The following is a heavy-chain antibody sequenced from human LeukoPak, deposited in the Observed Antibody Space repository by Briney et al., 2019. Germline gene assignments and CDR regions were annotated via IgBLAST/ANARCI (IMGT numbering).Heavy chain of an antibody. CDR3: ATRMSSVAGFDP. CDR2: IDPKSGDT. J-gene: IGHJ5*02. CDR1: GYSFTGAN. Sequence: ASVKVACKASGYSFTGANIHWVRQAPGQGLEWVGRIDPKSGDTKYAKKFQGRVTVTRGTSISTVYMDLSRLTSDDTALYHCATRMSSVAGFDPWGQGTLVTVSS. D-gene: IGHD4-23*01. V-gene: IGHV1-2*02.